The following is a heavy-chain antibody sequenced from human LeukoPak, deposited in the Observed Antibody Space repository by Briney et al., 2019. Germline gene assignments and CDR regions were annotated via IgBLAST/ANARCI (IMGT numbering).Heavy chain of an antibody. CDR2: IYYSGST. V-gene: IGHV4-30-4*01. CDR3: ARGPSMYYDFWSGYQGPWFGP. CDR1: GGSISSGDYY. J-gene: IGHJ5*02. Sequence: SETLSLTCTVSGGSISSGDYYWSWIRQPPGKGLEWIGYIYYSGSTYYNPSLKSRVTISVDTSKNQFSLKLSSVTAADTAVYYCARGPSMYYDFWSGYQGPWFGPWGQGTLVTVSS. D-gene: IGHD3-3*01.